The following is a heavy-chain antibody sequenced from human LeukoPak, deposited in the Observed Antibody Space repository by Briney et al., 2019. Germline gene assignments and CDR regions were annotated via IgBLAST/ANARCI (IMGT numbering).Heavy chain of an antibody. V-gene: IGHV3-21*01. J-gene: IGHJ5*02. CDR1: GFTFSSYS. D-gene: IGHD5-18*01. CDR2: ISSSSSYI. Sequence: GGSLRLSCAASGFTFSSYSMNWVRQAPGKGLEWVSSISSSSSYIYYADSVKGRFTISRDNAKNSLYLQMNSLRAEDTAVYYCASPISGYSYGIDPWGQGTLVTVSS. CDR3: ASPISGYSYGIDP.